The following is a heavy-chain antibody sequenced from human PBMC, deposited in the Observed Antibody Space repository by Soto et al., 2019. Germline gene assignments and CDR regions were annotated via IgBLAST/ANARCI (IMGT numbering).Heavy chain of an antibody. CDR1: GGTFSSYA. CDR2: IIPIFGTA. J-gene: IGHJ4*02. D-gene: IGHD3-22*01. CDR3: ARDSHPEADSSGYYAGY. Sequence: GASVKVSCKASGGTFSSYAISWVRQAPGQGLEWMGGIIPIFGTATYAQKLQGRVTITADESTSTAYMELSSLRSEDTAVYYCARDSHPEADSSGYYAGYWGQGTLVTVSS. V-gene: IGHV1-69*13.